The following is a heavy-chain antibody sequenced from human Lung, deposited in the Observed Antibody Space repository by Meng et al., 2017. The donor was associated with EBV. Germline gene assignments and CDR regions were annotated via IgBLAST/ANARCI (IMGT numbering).Heavy chain of an antibody. CDR2: IDPNTGNP. CDR3: ARDSPLDGYSLLDY. CDR1: GYTFPSYA. V-gene: IGHV7-4-1*02. Sequence: QGQLLQTGSGLKQPGTSVKVSCRPPGYTFPSYAINWVRQAPGKGPDWMGWIDPNTGNPTYDQGFTGRFVFSLDTSVSTAYLQINSLRADDTAVYYCARDSPLDGYSLLDYWGQGTLVTVSS. D-gene: IGHD5-24*01. J-gene: IGHJ4*02.